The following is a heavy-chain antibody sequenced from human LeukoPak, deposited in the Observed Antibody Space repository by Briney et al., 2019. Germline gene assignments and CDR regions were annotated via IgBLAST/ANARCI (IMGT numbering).Heavy chain of an antibody. D-gene: IGHD6-13*01. CDR2: MNPNSGNT. J-gene: IGHJ5*02. CDR3: ARGSSSWRRTYWFDP. V-gene: IGHV1-8*03. CDR1: GYTFTSYD. Sequence: ASVKVSCKASGYTFTSYDINWVRQATAQGLEWMGWMNPNSGNTGYAQKFQGRVTITRNTSISTAYMELSSLRSEDTAVYYCARGSSSWRRTYWFDPWGQGTLVTVSS.